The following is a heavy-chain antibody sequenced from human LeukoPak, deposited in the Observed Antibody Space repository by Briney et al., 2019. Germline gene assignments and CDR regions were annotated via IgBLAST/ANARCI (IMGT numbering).Heavy chain of an antibody. Sequence: ASLKLSCKASGYTFSSYYMRWARQAPGQGLESLGRIDPNDGRTIYARNLQGRVTMTSDTSTSTVYMELSSLRSEDTAVYYCARGGPYHGWDYWGQGTLVTVSS. CDR3: ARGGPYHGWDY. D-gene: IGHD2-15*01. CDR1: GYTFSSYY. V-gene: IGHV1-46*01. J-gene: IGHJ4*02. CDR2: IDPNDGRT.